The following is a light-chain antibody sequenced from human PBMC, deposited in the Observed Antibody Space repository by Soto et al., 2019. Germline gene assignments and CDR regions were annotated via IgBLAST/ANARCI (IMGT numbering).Light chain of an antibody. J-gene: IGLJ2*01. CDR2: DVS. CDR1: SSDVGGYNY. V-gene: IGLV2-14*03. Sequence: QSVLTQPASVSGSPGQSITISCTGTSSDVGGYNYVSWYQQHPGKAPRLIIYDVSNRPSGVSNRFSGSKSGNTASLTISGLQADDEADYYCSSYTSSMTAVFGGGTKLTVL. CDR3: SSYTSSMTAV.